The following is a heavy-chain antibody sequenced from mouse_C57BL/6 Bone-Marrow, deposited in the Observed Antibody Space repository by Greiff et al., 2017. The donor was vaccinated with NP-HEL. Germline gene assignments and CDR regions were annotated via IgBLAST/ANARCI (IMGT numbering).Heavy chain of an antibody. V-gene: IGHV1-19*01. CDR1: GYTFTDYY. Sequence: QLQQSGPVLVKPGASVKMSCKASGYTFTDYYMNWVKQSHGKSLEWIGVINPYNGGTSYNQKFKGKATLTVDKSSSTAYMELNSLTSEDSAVYYCARIYYGKFAYWGQGTLVTVSA. CDR3: ARIYYGKFAY. J-gene: IGHJ3*01. CDR2: INPYNGGT. D-gene: IGHD2-1*01.